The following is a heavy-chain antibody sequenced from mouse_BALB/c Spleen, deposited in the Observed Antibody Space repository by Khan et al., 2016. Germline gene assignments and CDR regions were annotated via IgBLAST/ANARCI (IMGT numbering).Heavy chain of an antibody. CDR3: ARDENYRYDGFAY. Sequence: QVQLKESGPGLVAPSQTLSITCTVSGFSLTHYGVHWVRQPPGKGLEWLGIIWAGGSTNYNSAIMSRLSISKDNSKSQVSLKMNSLQTDDTAMYYCARDENYRYDGFAYWGQGTLVTVSA. D-gene: IGHD2-14*01. CDR1: GFSLTHYG. CDR2: IWAGGST. J-gene: IGHJ3*01. V-gene: IGHV2-9*02.